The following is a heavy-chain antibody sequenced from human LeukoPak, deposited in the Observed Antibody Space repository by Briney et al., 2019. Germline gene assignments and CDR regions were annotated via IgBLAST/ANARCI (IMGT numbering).Heavy chain of an antibody. CDR3: ARGPTVNNYYYGMVV. CDR2: IYYSGST. CDR1: GRSLRRYY. V-gene: IGHV4-59*07. J-gene: IGHJ6*02. Sequence: SVTVSLMCSVWGRSLRRYYWIWIRQPPGKALEWIGYIYYSGSTNYNPSLQSRVTMTVDTSKTQFSMKLSSVTAADTAVYFCARGPTVNNYYYGMVVWGQGTTVTVSS. D-gene: IGHD4-17*01.